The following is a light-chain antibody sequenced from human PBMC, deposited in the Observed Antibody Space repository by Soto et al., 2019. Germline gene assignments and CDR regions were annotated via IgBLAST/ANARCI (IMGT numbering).Light chain of an antibody. J-gene: IGKJ1*01. V-gene: IGKV3-20*01. CDR3: QHFDSSSWT. CDR2: GAS. Sequence: ESVLTQSPGTLSLSPGEKATLSCRASQSVSSSYLAWYQQKPGQAPRLLIYGASGRATGIPDRFSGSGSGTDFTLTVSRLEPEDFAVYYCQHFDSSSWTFGQGTKV. CDR1: QSVSSSY.